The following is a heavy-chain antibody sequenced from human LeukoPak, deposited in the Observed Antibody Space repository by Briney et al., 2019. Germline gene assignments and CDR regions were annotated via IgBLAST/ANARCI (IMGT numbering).Heavy chain of an antibody. V-gene: IGHV1-18*01. J-gene: IGHJ3*02. CDR3: TRVRNSNNWWGAFDI. CDR1: GYTFDTSS. D-gene: IGHD1-1*01. Sequence: ASVNVSCKAFGYTFDTSSITWVRQAPGQRLEWLGWISPQSGNKQYAQGVQGRVTMTTDTSRSTAYMELRSLRPDDTVVYYCTRVRNSNNWWGAFDIWGQGTMVTVSA. CDR2: ISPQSGNK.